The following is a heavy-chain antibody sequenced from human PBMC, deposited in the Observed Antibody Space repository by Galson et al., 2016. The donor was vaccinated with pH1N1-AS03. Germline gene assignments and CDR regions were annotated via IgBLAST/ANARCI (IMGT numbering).Heavy chain of an antibody. V-gene: IGHV4-59*01. CDR3: ARDQGGGYDYLFDY. CDR2: SYYIGSP. J-gene: IGHJ4*02. D-gene: IGHD5-12*01. CDR1: GGSISSYS. Sequence: CTVSGGSISSYSWDWIRQPPGKGLEWIGYSYYIGSPSYNPTLKSRATISVDTSKNQFSLKLSSVTAADTAVYYCARDQGGGYDYLFDYWGQGKLVTVSS.